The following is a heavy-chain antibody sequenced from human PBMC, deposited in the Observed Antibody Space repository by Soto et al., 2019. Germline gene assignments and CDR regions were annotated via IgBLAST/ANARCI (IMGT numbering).Heavy chain of an antibody. Sequence: QVQLQESGPGLVKPSQTLSLTCTVSGGSISSGDYYWSWIRQPPGKGLEWIGFIYYSGSTYYNPSLTSRVTISVDTSKNQFSLKLSSVTAAYTAVYYCARWWFGEFFDYWGQGTLVTVSS. CDR1: GGSISSGDYY. CDR3: ARWWFGEFFDY. J-gene: IGHJ4*02. CDR2: IYYSGST. V-gene: IGHV4-30-4*01. D-gene: IGHD3-10*01.